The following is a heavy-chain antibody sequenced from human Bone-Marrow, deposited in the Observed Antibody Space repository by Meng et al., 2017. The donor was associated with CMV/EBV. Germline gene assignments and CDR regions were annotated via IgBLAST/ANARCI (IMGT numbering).Heavy chain of an antibody. CDR3: ARLTISGFDP. CDR2: ISHSGNT. V-gene: IGHV4-34*01. J-gene: IGHJ5*02. D-gene: IGHD4/OR15-4a*01. CDR1: GGSFGGYY. Sequence: GSLRLSCTVYGGSFGGYYWNWIRQPPGKGLEWIGEISHSGNTNFNPSLKSRVTISVDTSKNQFSLKLNSVTAADTAVYYCARLTISGFDPWGQGTLVTVSS.